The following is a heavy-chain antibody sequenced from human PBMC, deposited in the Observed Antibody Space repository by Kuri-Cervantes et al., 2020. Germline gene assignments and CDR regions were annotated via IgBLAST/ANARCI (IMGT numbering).Heavy chain of an antibody. J-gene: IGHJ4*02. Sequence: SETLSLTCAVYGGSFSGYYWSWIRQPPGKGLEWIGEINHSGSTNYNPSLKSRVTISVDTSKNQFSLKLRSVTAADTAVYYCARASGSYLYYFDYWGQGTLVTVSS. CDR3: ARASGSYLYYFDY. CDR2: INHSGST. D-gene: IGHD1-26*01. V-gene: IGHV4-34*01. CDR1: GGSFSGYY.